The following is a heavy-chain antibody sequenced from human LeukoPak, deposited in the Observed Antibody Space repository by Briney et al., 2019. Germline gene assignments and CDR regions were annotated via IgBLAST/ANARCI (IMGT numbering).Heavy chain of an antibody. J-gene: IGHJ6*02. CDR2: IWYDGSNK. V-gene: IGHV3-33*01. CDR1: GFTFIGYG. Sequence: PGRSLRLSCAVSGFTFIGYGMHWVRQAPGTGLAWVGIIWYDGSNKYYADSVKGRFTISRDNSKNTLYLQMNSLRADDTAVYYCARDDGASGYYYAMDVWGQGTTVTVSS. CDR3: ARDDGASGYYYAMDV. D-gene: IGHD3-10*01.